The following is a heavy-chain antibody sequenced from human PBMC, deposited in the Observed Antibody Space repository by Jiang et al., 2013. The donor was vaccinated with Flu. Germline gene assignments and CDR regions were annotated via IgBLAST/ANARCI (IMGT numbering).Heavy chain of an antibody. CDR2: ISSSGSTI. J-gene: IGHJ4*02. V-gene: IGHV3-48*03. Sequence: GLEWVSYISSSGSTIYYADSVKGRFTISRDNAKNSLYLQMNSLRAEDTAVYYCARGYYDSSGQAWGQGTLVTVSS. CDR3: ARGYYDSSGQA. D-gene: IGHD3-22*01.